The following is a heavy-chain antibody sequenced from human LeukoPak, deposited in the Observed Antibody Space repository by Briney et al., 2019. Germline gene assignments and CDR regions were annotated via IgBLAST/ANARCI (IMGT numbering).Heavy chain of an antibody. CDR1: GGSISSYY. D-gene: IGHD3-10*01. CDR3: AAIRPLWFGELAH. CDR2: IYTSGST. Sequence: SETLSLTCTVSGGSISSYYWSWIRQPAGKGLEWIGRIYTSGSTNYNPSLKSRVTMSVGTSKNQFSLKLSSVTAADTAVYYCAAIRPLWFGELAHWGQGTLVTVSS. V-gene: IGHV4-4*07. J-gene: IGHJ4*02.